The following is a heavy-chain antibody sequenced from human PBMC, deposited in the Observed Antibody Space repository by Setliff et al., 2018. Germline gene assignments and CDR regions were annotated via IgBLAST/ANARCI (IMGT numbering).Heavy chain of an antibody. CDR3: ARLVRFCTRTACQRVAGAES. V-gene: IGHV1-18*01. Sequence: ASVKVSCKTSTYALTDSVVSWVRQAPGHGLEWVGWIRGYSGKTYYEQRLQDRVTLTTDTSTNTFYLELRSLRPDGTSVYYCARLVRFCTRTACQRVAGAESWGQGTLVTVSS. CDR1: TYALTDSV. D-gene: IGHD2-8*01. J-gene: IGHJ5*01. CDR2: IRGYSGKT.